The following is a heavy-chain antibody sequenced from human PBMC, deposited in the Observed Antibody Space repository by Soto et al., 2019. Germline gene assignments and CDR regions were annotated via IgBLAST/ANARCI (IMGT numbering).Heavy chain of an antibody. CDR1: GGTFSSYA. D-gene: IGHD3-22*01. Sequence: QVQLVQSGAEVKKPGSSVKVSCKASGGTFSSYAISWVRQAPGQGLEWMGGIIPIFGTANYAQKFQGRVTITADKSTSTAYMELSSLRSEDTAVYYCARGGYYYDSSGYYFPDYWGQGTLVTVSS. CDR3: ARGGYYYDSSGYYFPDY. V-gene: IGHV1-69*06. J-gene: IGHJ4*02. CDR2: IIPIFGTA.